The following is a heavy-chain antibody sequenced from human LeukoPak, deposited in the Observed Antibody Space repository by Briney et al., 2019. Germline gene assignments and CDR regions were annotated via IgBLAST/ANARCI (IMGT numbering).Heavy chain of an antibody. CDR1: GFTFSSYG. J-gene: IGHJ4*02. V-gene: IGHV3-43D*03. D-gene: IGHD6-13*01. CDR3: AKGTSSWHEFDS. Sequence: PGGSLRLSCAASGFTFSSYGMHWVRQAPGKGLEWVSLITWDGDSTYYADSVKGRFTISRDNSKNYLYLQMNSLRAEDTALYYCAKGTSSWHEFDSWGQGTLVTVSS. CDR2: ITWDGDST.